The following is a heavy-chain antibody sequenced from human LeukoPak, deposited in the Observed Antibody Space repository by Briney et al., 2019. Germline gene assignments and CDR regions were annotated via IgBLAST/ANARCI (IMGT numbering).Heavy chain of an antibody. J-gene: IGHJ4*02. CDR1: GFTFSSYE. CDR3: ASDYDILTGYHMTFHY. V-gene: IGHV3-48*03. CDR2: ISSSGSTI. D-gene: IGHD3-9*01. Sequence: QAGGSLRLSCAASGFTFSSYEMNWVRQAPGKGLEWVSYISSSGSTIYYADSVKGRFTISRDNAKNSLYLQMNSLRAEDTAVYYCASDYDILTGYHMTFHYWGQGTLVTVSS.